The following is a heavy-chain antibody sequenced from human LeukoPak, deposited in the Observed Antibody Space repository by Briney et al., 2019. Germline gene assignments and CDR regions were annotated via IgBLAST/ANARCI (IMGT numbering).Heavy chain of an antibody. J-gene: IGHJ4*02. V-gene: IGHV3-66*01. CDR3: ARDFASFYSDY. CDR2: TYSGGNS. Sequence: PGGSLRLSCEVSGFIVSSNYMSWVRQAPGKGLEWVSVTYSGGNSYYADSVKGRFTISRDNSKNTVYLQMNSLRAEDTAVYYCARDFASFYSDYWGQGTLVTVSS. D-gene: IGHD1-26*01. CDR1: GFIVSSNY.